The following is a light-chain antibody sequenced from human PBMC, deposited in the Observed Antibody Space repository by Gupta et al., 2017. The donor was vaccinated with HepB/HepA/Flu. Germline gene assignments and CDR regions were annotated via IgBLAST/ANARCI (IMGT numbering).Light chain of an antibody. Sequence: DLHMTQSPSSLPAFAGDTVTITCRASQTVRKYLNWYQFIPGKAPELLISTSSTLQSGIPSRFSGSGSGTDFSLTITGLEPEDFGAYYCQQSYDTPFTFGEGTKVEI. CDR1: QTVRKY. CDR3: QQSYDTPFT. V-gene: IGKV1-39*01. J-gene: IGKJ4*01. CDR2: TSS.